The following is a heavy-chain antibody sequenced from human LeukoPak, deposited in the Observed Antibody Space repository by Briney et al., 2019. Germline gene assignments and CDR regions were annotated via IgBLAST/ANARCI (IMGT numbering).Heavy chain of an antibody. CDR3: ARYVWGSYPTFEDY. J-gene: IGHJ4*02. CDR1: GGSFSGYY. V-gene: IGHV4-34*01. CDR2: INHSGST. Sequence: SETLSLTCAVYGGSFSGYYWSWIRQPPGKGLEWIGEINHSGSTNYNPSLKSRVTISVDTSKNQSSLKLSSVTAADTAVYYCARYVWGSYPTFEDYWGQGTLVTVSS. D-gene: IGHD3-16*02.